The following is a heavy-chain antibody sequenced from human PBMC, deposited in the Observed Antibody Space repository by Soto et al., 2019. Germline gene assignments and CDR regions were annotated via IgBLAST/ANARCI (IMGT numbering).Heavy chain of an antibody. D-gene: IGHD6-13*01. Sequence: SETLSLTCTVSGGSISSGGYYWSWIRQHPGKGLEWIGYIYYSGSTYYNPSLKSRVTISVDTSKSQFSLKLSSVTAADTAVYYCASWGGIASPAYDGSLAPYDYWGQGTLVTVSS. V-gene: IGHV4-31*03. CDR2: IYYSGST. CDR3: ASWGGIASPAYDGSLAPYDY. CDR1: GGSISSGGYY. J-gene: IGHJ4*02.